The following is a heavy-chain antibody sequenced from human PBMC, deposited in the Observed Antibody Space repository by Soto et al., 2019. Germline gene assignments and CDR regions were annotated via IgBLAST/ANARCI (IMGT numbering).Heavy chain of an antibody. J-gene: IGHJ6*02. CDR2: IYHSGST. CDR3: ARNSALLDYYYGMDV. CDR1: GGSISSSNW. V-gene: IGHV4-4*02. Sequence: SEHLSLPPAVSGGSISSSNWWSWVRQPPGKGLEWIGEIYHSGSTNYNPSLKSRVTISVDKSKNQFSLKLSSVTAADTAVYYCARNSALLDYYYGMDVWGQGTTVTVSS. D-gene: IGHD3-3*01.